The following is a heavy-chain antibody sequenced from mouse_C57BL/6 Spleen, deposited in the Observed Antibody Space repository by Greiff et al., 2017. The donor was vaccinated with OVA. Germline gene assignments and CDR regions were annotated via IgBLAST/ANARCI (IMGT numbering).Heavy chain of an antibody. D-gene: IGHD1-1*01. Sequence: QVQLQQPGAKLVKPGASVKMSCKASGYTFTSYWITWVKQRPGQGLEWIGDIYPGSGSTNYNEKFKSKATLTVDTSSSTAYMQLSSLTSEDSAVYYCARTTVVEGYFDVWGTGTTVTVSS. CDR2: IYPGSGST. CDR1: GYTFTSYW. V-gene: IGHV1-55*01. CDR3: ARTTVVEGYFDV. J-gene: IGHJ1*03.